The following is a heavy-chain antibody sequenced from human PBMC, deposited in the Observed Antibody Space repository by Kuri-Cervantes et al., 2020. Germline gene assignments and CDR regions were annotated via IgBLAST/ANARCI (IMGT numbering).Heavy chain of an antibody. CDR3: ATGYRTHSGWYYYYYYGMDV. CDR1: GFTFSSYG. D-gene: IGHD6-19*01. V-gene: IGHV3-30*03. J-gene: IGHJ6*02. Sequence: GGSLRLFRAASGFTFSSYGMHWVRQAPGKGLEWVAVISYDGSNKYYADSVKGRFTISRDNSKNTLYLQMNSLRAEDTSVYYCATGYRTHSGWYYYYYYGMDVWGQGTTVTVSS. CDR2: ISYDGSNK.